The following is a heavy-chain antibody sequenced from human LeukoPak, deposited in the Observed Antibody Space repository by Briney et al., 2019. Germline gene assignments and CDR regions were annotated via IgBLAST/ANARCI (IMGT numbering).Heavy chain of an antibody. V-gene: IGHV3-23*01. CDR3: AKNHYGSENYFDY. CDR1: GFTFSSYA. CDR2: ISGSGGST. D-gene: IGHD3-10*01. Sequence: GGSLRLSCAASGFTFSSYAMSWVRRAPGKGLEWVSAISGSGGSTYYADSVKGRFSISSDNSKNTLYLQMNSLRAEDTAVYYCAKNHYGSENYFDYWGQGTLVTVSS. J-gene: IGHJ4*02.